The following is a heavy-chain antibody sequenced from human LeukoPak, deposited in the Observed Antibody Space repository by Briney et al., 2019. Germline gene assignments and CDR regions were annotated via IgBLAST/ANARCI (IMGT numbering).Heavy chain of an antibody. V-gene: IGHV3-11*04. D-gene: IGHD6-13*01. J-gene: IGHJ4*02. CDR2: ISNSGNSI. CDR3: ARDQVSVAGTGIDY. Sequence: DPSETLSLTCAVYGGSFSDYYMSWIRQAPGKGLEWVSYISNSGNSISYADSVKGRFTISRDNAKNSLYLQMNSLRAEDTALYYCARDQVSVAGTGIDYWGQGTLVTVSS. CDR1: GGSFSDYY.